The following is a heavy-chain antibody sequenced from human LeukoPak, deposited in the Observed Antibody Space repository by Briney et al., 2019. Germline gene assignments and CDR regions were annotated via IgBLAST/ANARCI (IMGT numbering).Heavy chain of an antibody. D-gene: IGHD1-26*01. V-gene: IGHV4-30-2*01. J-gene: IGHJ4*02. CDR2: IYHSGST. CDR1: GGSIRSSYYY. CDR3: ARYSGSYYYPPAWDL. Sequence: SETLSLTCTVSGGSIRSSYYYWGWIRQPPGKGLEWIGYIYHSGSTYYNPSLKSRVTISVDRSKNQFSLKLSSVTAADTAVYYCARYSGSYYYPPAWDLWGQGTLVTVSS.